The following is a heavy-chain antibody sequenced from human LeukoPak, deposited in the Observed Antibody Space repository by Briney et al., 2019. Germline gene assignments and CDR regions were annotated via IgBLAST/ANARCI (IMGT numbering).Heavy chain of an antibody. Sequence: ASVKVSCKASGYTFTSYAMNWVRQAPGQELEWMGWINTNTGNPTYAQGFTGRFVFSLDTSVSTAYLQISSLKAEDTAVYYCARGLTRIAVAGPDYWGQGTLVTVSS. CDR2: INTNTGNP. D-gene: IGHD6-19*01. V-gene: IGHV7-4-1*02. CDR3: ARGLTRIAVAGPDY. J-gene: IGHJ4*02. CDR1: GYTFTSYA.